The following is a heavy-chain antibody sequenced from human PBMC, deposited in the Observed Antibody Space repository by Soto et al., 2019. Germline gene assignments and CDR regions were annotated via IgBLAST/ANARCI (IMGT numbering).Heavy chain of an antibody. Sequence: SETLSLTCTVSGGSISSGGYYWSWIRQHPGTGLEWIGHISYSGSTYYNTLYLQMSSLRAEDTAVYYCAKGAFVAVFVAAAGHFDYWGQGTLVTVSS. CDR3: DY. CDR1: GGSISSGGYY. J-gene: IGHJ4*02. CDR2: ISYSGST. V-gene: IGHV4-30-4*02. D-gene: IGHD6-13*01.